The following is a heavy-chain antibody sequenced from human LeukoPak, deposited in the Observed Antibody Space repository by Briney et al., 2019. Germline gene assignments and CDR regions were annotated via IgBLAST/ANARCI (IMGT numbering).Heavy chain of an antibody. CDR1: GGSISSGGYY. Sequence: SQTLSLTCTVSGGSISSGGYYWSWIRLHPGKGLEWIGEINHSGGTNYNPSLKSRVTISVDTSKNQFSLKLSSVTAADTAVYYCASHKIAAAGTRYRGKNWFDPWGQGTLVTVSS. J-gene: IGHJ5*02. V-gene: IGHV4-31*03. CDR2: INHSGGT. CDR3: ASHKIAAAGTRYRGKNWFDP. D-gene: IGHD6-13*01.